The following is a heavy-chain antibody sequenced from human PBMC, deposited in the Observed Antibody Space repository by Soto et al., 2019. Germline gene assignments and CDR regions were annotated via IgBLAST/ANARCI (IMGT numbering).Heavy chain of an antibody. Sequence: GGSLRLSCAASGFTFSSYAMHWVRQAPDKGLEWVAVISYDGSNKYYADSVKGRFTISRDNSKNTLYLQMNSLRAEDTAVYYCARDAYCSGGSCPRGMDVWGEGTTVTVSS. CDR2: ISYDGSNK. CDR3: ARDAYCSGGSCPRGMDV. J-gene: IGHJ6*04. D-gene: IGHD2-15*01. CDR1: GFTFSSYA. V-gene: IGHV3-30-3*01.